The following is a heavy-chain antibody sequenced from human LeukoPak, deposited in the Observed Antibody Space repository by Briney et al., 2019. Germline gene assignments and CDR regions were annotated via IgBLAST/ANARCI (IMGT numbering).Heavy chain of an antibody. D-gene: IGHD6-19*01. CDR1: GGSISSYY. Sequence: PSETLSLTCTVSGGSISSYYWSWIRQPAGKGLEWIGRIYTSGSTNYNPSLKSRVTISADTSKNQFSLKLSSVTAADTAVYYCAREKGIAVAGTLSDWFDPWGQGTLVTVSS. CDR2: IYTSGST. CDR3: AREKGIAVAGTLSDWFDP. V-gene: IGHV4-4*07. J-gene: IGHJ5*02.